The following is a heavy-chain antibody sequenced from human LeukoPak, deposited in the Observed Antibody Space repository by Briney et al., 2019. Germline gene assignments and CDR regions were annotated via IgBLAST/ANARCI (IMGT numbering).Heavy chain of an antibody. CDR1: GYTFTSSG. Sequence: ASVKVSCKASGYTFTSSGISWVRQAPGQGLEWMGWISAFNGNTNYAQKLQGRVTMTTDTSTSTAYMELRSLRSDDTAVYYCARAHNYYDSSGYYPQLLGFDYGGQGTLVTVSS. V-gene: IGHV1-18*01. J-gene: IGHJ4*02. D-gene: IGHD3-22*01. CDR2: ISAFNGNT. CDR3: ARAHNYYDSSGYYPQLLGFDY.